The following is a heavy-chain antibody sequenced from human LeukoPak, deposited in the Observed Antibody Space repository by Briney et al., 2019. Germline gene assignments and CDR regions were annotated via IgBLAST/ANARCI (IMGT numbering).Heavy chain of an antibody. Sequence: GASVKVSCKASGYTFTSYGISWVRQAPGQGLEWMGWISAYNGNTNYAQKLQGRVTMTTDTSTSTAYMELRSLRSDDTAVYYCARVGATGYDFWSGYYTGDYWGQGTLVTVSS. D-gene: IGHD3-3*01. J-gene: IGHJ4*02. CDR1: GYTFTSYG. V-gene: IGHV1-18*01. CDR3: ARVGATGYDFWSGYYTGDY. CDR2: ISAYNGNT.